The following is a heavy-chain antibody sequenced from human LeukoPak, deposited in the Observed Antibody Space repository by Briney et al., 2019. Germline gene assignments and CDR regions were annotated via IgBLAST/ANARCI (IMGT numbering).Heavy chain of an antibody. CDR2: VNHSRST. Sequence: PSETLSLTCAVYGGSFSGYYWSWIRQPPGKGLEWIGEVNHSRSTNYNPSLKSRVTMSVDTSKNQFSLKLSSVTAADTAVYYCARGEAAAGPMDYMDVWDTGATVTVSS. D-gene: IGHD6-13*01. CDR3: ARGEAAAGPMDYMDV. CDR1: GGSFSGYY. V-gene: IGHV4-34*01. J-gene: IGHJ6*03.